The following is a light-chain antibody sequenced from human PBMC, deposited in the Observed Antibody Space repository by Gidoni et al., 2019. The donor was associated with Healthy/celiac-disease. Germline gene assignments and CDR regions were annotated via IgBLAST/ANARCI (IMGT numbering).Light chain of an antibody. CDR3: QQRSNWPPGLT. CDR2: DAA. CDR1: QSVSSY. Sequence: IVLTQSPATLSLSPGERSTLSCRASQSVSSYLAWYQQKPGQAPRLLIYDAANRATCIPARFSGSGSVTDVTLTISSREPEDFAVYYCQQRSNWPPGLTFGGGTKVEIK. V-gene: IGKV3-11*01. J-gene: IGKJ4*01.